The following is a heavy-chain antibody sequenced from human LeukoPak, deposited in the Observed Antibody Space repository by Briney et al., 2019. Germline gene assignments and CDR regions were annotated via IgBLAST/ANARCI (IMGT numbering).Heavy chain of an antibody. Sequence: GASVKVSCKASGYTFTGYYMYWVRQAPGQGLEWMGRINPNSGGTNYAQKFQGRVTMTRDTSISTAYMELSRLRSDDTAVYYCARSHYYDSSGYSSCGYWGQGTLVTVSS. CDR3: ARSHYYDSSGYSSCGY. CDR2: INPNSGGT. CDR1: GYTFTGYY. V-gene: IGHV1-2*06. D-gene: IGHD3-22*01. J-gene: IGHJ4*02.